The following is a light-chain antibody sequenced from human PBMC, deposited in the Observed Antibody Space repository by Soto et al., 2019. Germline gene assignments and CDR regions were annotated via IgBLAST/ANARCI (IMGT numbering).Light chain of an antibody. CDR3: QHYNSYSEA. CDR2: DAS. Sequence: EIVLTQSPATLSLSPGERASLSCRTSQSVNSYLAWYQQKPGQAPRLLIYDASNRATGIPARFSGSGSGTDFTLTISSLQPDDFATYYCQHYNSYSEAFGQGTKVDIK. J-gene: IGKJ1*01. CDR1: QSVNSY. V-gene: IGKV3-11*01.